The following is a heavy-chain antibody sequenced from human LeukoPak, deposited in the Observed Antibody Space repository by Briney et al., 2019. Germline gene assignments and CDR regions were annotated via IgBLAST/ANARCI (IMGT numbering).Heavy chain of an antibody. CDR1: GYTFTSYY. D-gene: IGHD5-24*01. CDR2: INPIGGST. V-gene: IGHV1-46*01. CDR3: ARALRMATIPGVNKNYFDY. Sequence: ASVKVSCTASGYTFTSYYMHWVRQAPGQGLEWMGIINPIGGSTIYAQKFQGRVNMTSDTSTSTVYMELSSLRSEDTAVYYCARALRMATIPGVNKNYFDYWGQGTLVTVSS. J-gene: IGHJ4*02.